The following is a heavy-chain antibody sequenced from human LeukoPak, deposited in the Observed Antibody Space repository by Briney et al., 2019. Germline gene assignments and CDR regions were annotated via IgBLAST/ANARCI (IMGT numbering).Heavy chain of an antibody. J-gene: IGHJ3*02. CDR3: ARVCGTSCYPGFHDAFDI. CDR1: GFTFSSYS. CDR2: ISSSSSTI. V-gene: IGHV3-48*01. Sequence: QPGGSLRLSCAASGFTFSSYSVNWVRQAPGKGLERVSYISSSSSTIYYADSVKGRFTISRDNAKNSLYLQMNSLRAEDTAVYYCARVCGTSCYPGFHDAFDIWGQGTMVAVSS. D-gene: IGHD2-2*01.